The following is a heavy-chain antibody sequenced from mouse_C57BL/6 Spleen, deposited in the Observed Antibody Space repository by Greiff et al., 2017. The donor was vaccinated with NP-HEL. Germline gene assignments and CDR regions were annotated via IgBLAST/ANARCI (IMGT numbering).Heavy chain of an antibody. CDR1: GYTFTSYW. Sequence: VQLQQPGAELVKPGASVKLSCKASGYTFTSYWMQWVKQRPGQGLEWIGEIDPSDSYTNYNQKFKGKATLTVDTSSSTAYMQLSSLTSEDSAVYYCARSGSSYGWFAYWGQGTLVTVSA. J-gene: IGHJ3*01. CDR2: IDPSDSYT. CDR3: ARSGSSYGWFAY. D-gene: IGHD1-1*01. V-gene: IGHV1-50*01.